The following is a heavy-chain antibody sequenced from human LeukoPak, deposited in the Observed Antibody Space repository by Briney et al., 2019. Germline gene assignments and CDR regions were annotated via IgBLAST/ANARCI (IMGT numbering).Heavy chain of an antibody. CDR3: AKDRTRSDF. Sequence: PGGSLRLSCVASGFTFSSNAMSLVRQAPGKGLEWVSAISGSGVTTYYADYVKGRFTISRDNSKNTLFLQMNSLRVEDTAVYYCAKDRTRSDFWGQGTLVTVSS. CDR2: ISGSGVTT. CDR1: GFTFSSNA. J-gene: IGHJ4*02. V-gene: IGHV3-23*01. D-gene: IGHD3/OR15-3a*01.